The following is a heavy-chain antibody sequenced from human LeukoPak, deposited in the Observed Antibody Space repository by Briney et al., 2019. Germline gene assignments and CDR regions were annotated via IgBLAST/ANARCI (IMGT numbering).Heavy chain of an antibody. J-gene: IGHJ4*02. CDR1: GYSISIGYY. D-gene: IGHD1-7*01. V-gene: IGHV4-38-2*02. CDR3: ARAGWGNYGY. CDR2: VDHSGST. Sequence: PSDTLSLTCTLSGYSISIGYYWGWIRQPRGKGLEWIWGVDHSGSTYYNPSLKSRVTISVDTPKTHFSLKLSSVTAAAPAVYYCARAGWGNYGYWGQGTLVTVSS.